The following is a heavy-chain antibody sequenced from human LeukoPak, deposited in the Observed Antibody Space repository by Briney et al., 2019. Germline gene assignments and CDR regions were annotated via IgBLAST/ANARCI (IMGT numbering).Heavy chain of an antibody. CDR3: AKDWGSSDWYNWFDP. CDR1: GFTFSSYG. CDR2: MSHDGSSE. V-gene: IGHV3-30*18. J-gene: IGHJ5*02. D-gene: IGHD6-19*01. Sequence: GGSLRLSCAASGFTFSSYGMHWVRQAPGKGLEWVAMMSHDGSSEHYADSVKGRFTISRDNSKNTLYLQLNSLRVEDTAVYYCAKDWGSSDWYNWFDPWGQGTLVTVSS.